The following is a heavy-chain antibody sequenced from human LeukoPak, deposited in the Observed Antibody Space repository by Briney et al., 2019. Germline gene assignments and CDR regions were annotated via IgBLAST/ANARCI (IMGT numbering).Heavy chain of an antibody. CDR3: ARLWFGEPYYFDY. D-gene: IGHD3-10*01. V-gene: IGHV5-51*01. Sequence: HGGSLQISCKGSGYSFTSYWIGWGRQMPGKGLEWMGIIYPGDSDTRYSPSFQGQVTISADKSISTAYLQWSSLKASDTAMYYCARLWFGEPYYFDYWGQGTLVTVSS. CDR1: GYSFTSYW. J-gene: IGHJ4*02. CDR2: IYPGDSDT.